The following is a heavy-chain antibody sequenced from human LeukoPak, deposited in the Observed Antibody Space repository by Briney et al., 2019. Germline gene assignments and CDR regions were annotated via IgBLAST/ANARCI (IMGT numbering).Heavy chain of an antibody. V-gene: IGHV3-73*01. CDR2: IRSKANSYAT. J-gene: IGHJ4*02. D-gene: IGHD5-24*01. CDR1: GFTFSGSA. CDR3: TKDGYTDADY. Sequence: GGSLRLSCAASGFTFSGSAMHWVRQASGKGLEWVGRIRSKANSYATAYAASVKGRFTISRDDSKNTACLQMNSLKTEDTAVYYCTKDGYTDADYWGQGTLVTVSS.